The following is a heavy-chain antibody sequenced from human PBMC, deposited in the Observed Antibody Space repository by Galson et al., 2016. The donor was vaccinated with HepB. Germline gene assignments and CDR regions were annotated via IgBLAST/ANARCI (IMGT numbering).Heavy chain of an antibody. CDR2: TCFSGSST. CDR1: GFTFSDYA. CDR3: AKNKPSVRVVGPYNYYMDV. Sequence: SLRLSCAASGFTFSDYAMNWVRQAPGKGLEWVTVTCFSGSSTYYAESVKGRFTISRDNSHNIVYLQMNSLRAEDTAVYYCAKNKPSVRVVGPYNYYMDVWGQGTTLTVSS. D-gene: IGHD3-10*01. V-gene: IGHV3-23*05. J-gene: IGHJ6*03.